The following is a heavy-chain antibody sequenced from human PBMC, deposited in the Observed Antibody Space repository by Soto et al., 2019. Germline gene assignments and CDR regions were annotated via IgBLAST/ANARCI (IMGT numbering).Heavy chain of an antibody. Sequence: PGGSLRLSCAASGFTFSSYAMSWVRQAPGKGLEWVSAISGSGGSTYYADSVKGRFTISRDNSKNTLYLQMNSLRAEDTAVYYCAKDFSGEQLVRVYWNWFDPWGQGTLVTVSS. J-gene: IGHJ5*02. CDR3: AKDFSGEQLVRVYWNWFDP. V-gene: IGHV3-23*01. CDR1: GFTFSSYA. D-gene: IGHD6-6*01. CDR2: ISGSGGST.